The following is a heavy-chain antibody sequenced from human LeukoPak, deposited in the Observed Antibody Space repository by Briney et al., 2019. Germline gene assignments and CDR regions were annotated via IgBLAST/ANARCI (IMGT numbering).Heavy chain of an antibody. V-gene: IGHV3-49*04. CDR1: GFTFGDYV. CDR3: TRAHYDFWSGDY. Sequence: GGSLRLSCTASGFTFGDYVMSWVRQAPGKGLEWVGFIRSKAYGGTTEYAASVKGRFTISRDDSKSIAYLQMNSLKTEDTAVYYCTRAHYDFWSGDYWGQGTLVTVSS. D-gene: IGHD3-3*01. CDR2: IRSKAYGGTT. J-gene: IGHJ4*02.